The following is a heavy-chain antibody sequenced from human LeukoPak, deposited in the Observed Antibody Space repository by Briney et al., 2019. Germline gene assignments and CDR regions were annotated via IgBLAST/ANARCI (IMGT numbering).Heavy chain of an antibody. D-gene: IGHD3-10*01. V-gene: IGHV3-48*03. Sequence: PGGSLRLSCAASGFTFSSYEMNWVRQAPGKGLEWVSYISSSGSTIYYADSVKGRFTISRDNAKNSLYLQMNSLRAEDTGVYYCARASGVGFDYWGQGTLVTVSS. J-gene: IGHJ4*02. CDR2: ISSSGSTI. CDR1: GFTFSSYE. CDR3: ARASGVGFDY.